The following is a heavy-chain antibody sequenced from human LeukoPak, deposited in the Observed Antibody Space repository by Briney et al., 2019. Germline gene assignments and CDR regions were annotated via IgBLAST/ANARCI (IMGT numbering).Heavy chain of an antibody. CDR3: AKDKGGRYSYGYFDY. V-gene: IGHV3-9*01. J-gene: IGHJ4*02. Sequence: PGRSLRLSCAASGFTFDDYAMHWVRQAPGKGLEWVSGISWNSGSIGYADSVKGRFTISRDNAKNSLYLQMNSLRAEDTALYYCAKDKGGRYSYGYFDYWGQGTLVTVSS. D-gene: IGHD5-18*01. CDR2: ISWNSGSI. CDR1: GFTFDDYA.